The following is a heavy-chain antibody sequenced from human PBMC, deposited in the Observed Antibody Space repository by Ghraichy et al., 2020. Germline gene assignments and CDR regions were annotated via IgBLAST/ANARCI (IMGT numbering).Heavy chain of an antibody. CDR3: AGGRYYYGSGSYYEPPPYYFDY. D-gene: IGHD3-10*01. J-gene: IGHJ4*02. Sequence: GGSLRLSCAASGFTFSSYAMHWVRQAPGKGLEWVAVISYDGSNKYYADSVKGRFTISRDNSKNTLYLQMNSLRAEDTAVYYCAGGRYYYGSGSYYEPPPYYFDYWGQGTLVTVSS. V-gene: IGHV3-30-3*01. CDR2: ISYDGSNK. CDR1: GFTFSSYA.